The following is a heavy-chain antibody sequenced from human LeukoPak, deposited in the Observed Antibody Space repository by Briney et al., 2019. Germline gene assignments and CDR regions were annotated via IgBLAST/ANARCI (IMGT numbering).Heavy chain of an antibody. CDR2: IYPGDSDT. CDR3: ASAAPDAFDI. D-gene: IGHD6-25*01. CDR1: GYSFTNYW. J-gene: IGHJ3*02. V-gene: IGHV5-51*01. Sequence: GESLKISCKGSGYSFTNYWIGWVRQMPGKGLEWMGIIYPGDSDTRYSPSFQGQVTISADKSISTAYLQWSSLQAPDTAMYYCASAAPDAFDIWGQGTMVTVSS.